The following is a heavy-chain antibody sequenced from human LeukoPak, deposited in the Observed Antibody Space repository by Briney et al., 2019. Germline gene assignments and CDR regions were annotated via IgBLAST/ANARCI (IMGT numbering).Heavy chain of an antibody. V-gene: IGHV3-21*01. CDR2: ISSSDTYI. Sequence: PGGSLRLSCAASGFTFRSYSTNWVRQAPGKGLEWVSSISSSDTYIYYADSVKGRFTISRDSAKNSLYLQMNSLRAEDTAVYYCARVSGTTGSRSDFDYWGQGTLVTVSS. CDR3: ARVSGTTGSRSDFDY. J-gene: IGHJ4*02. D-gene: IGHD1-1*01. CDR1: GFTFRSYS.